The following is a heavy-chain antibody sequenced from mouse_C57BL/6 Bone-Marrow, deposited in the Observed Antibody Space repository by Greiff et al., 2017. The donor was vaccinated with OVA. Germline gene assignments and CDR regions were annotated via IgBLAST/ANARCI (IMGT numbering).Heavy chain of an antibody. CDR2: IDPETGGT. CDR3: TRAPYYYGSSYAWFAY. D-gene: IGHD1-1*01. Sequence: QVQLQQSGAELVRPGASVTLSCKASGYTFTDYEMHWVKQTPVHGLEWIGAIDPETGGTAYNQKFKGKAILTADKSSSTAYMELRSLTSEDSAVYYCTRAPYYYGSSYAWFAYWGQGTLVTVSA. J-gene: IGHJ3*01. V-gene: IGHV1-15*01. CDR1: GYTFTDYE.